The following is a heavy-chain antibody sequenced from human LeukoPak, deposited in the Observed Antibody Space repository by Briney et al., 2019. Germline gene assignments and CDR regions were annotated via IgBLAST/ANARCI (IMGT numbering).Heavy chain of an antibody. J-gene: IGHJ4*02. CDR3: AKAIVGPWWYFDY. V-gene: IGHV3-23*01. CDR1: GFTFSSYA. D-gene: IGHD1-26*01. Sequence: PGGSLRLSCAASGFTFSSYATSWVRQAPGKGLEWVSAISGSGGSTYYADSVKGRFTISRDNSKNTLYLQMNSLRAEDTAVYYCAKAIVGPWWYFDYWGQGTLVTVSS. CDR2: ISGSGGST.